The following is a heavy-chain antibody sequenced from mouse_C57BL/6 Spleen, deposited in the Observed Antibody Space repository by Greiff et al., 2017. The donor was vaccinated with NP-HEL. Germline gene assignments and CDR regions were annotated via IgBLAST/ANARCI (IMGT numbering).Heavy chain of an antibody. CDR1: GFTFSSYA. D-gene: IGHD2-4*01. CDR3: TRVSYDYRFAY. J-gene: IGHJ3*01. Sequence: EVKLEESGEGLVKPGGSLKLSCAASGFTFSSYAMSWVRQTPEKRLEWVAYISSGGDYIYYADTVKGRFTISRDNARNTLYLQMSSLKSEDTAMYYCTRVSYDYRFAYWGQGTLVTVSA. CDR2: ISSGGDYI. V-gene: IGHV5-9-1*02.